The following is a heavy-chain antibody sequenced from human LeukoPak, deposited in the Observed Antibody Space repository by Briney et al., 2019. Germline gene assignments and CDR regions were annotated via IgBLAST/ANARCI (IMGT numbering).Heavy chain of an antibody. CDR3: ARGIFGYSSGWYYYYGMDV. CDR1: GYTFTSYG. D-gene: IGHD6-19*01. Sequence: ASVKVSCKASGYTFTSYGISWVRQAPGQGLEWMGWISAYNGNTNYAQTLQGRVTMTTDTSTSTAYMELRSLRSDDTAVYYCARGIFGYSSGWYYYYGMDVWGQGTTVTVSS. V-gene: IGHV1-18*01. CDR2: ISAYNGNT. J-gene: IGHJ6*02.